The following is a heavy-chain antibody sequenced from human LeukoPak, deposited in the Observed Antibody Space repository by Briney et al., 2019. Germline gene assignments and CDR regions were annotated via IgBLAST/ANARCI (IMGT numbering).Heavy chain of an antibody. CDR2: ISGSGGST. V-gene: IGHV3-23*01. CDR1: GFTFSTYA. J-gene: IGHJ4*02. CDR3: AKDFQRQWPDY. D-gene: IGHD6-19*01. Sequence: GGSLRLSCAASGFTFSTYAMSWVRQAPGKGLEWVSGISGSGGSTYYADSVKGRFTLSRDNSENTLFLQMNSLRAEDTAVYYCAKDFQRQWPDYWGQGTLVTVSS.